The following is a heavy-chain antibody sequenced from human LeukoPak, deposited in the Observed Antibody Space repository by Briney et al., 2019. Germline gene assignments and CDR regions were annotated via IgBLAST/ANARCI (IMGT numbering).Heavy chain of an antibody. CDR2: ISSSDSTI. Sequence: GGTLRLSCAASGFTFSHYGMTWVRQAPGKGLEWVSYISSSDSTIYYADSVKGRFTISRDNAKNSLYLQMNSLRAEDTAVYYCARDYGGSSPFDYWGQGTLVTVSS. D-gene: IGHD4-23*01. CDR1: GFTFSHYG. V-gene: IGHV3-48*04. CDR3: ARDYGGSSPFDY. J-gene: IGHJ4*02.